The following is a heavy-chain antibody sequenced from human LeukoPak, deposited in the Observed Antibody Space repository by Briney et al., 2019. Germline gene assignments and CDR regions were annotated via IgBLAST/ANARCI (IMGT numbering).Heavy chain of an antibody. Sequence: SETLSLTCAVYGGSFSGYHWSWIRQPPGKGLEWIGEINHSGSTNYNPSLKSRVTISVDTSKNQFSLKLSSVTAADTAVYYCARIDTSCLDYWGQGTLVTVSS. CDR2: INHSGST. J-gene: IGHJ4*02. D-gene: IGHD2-2*01. CDR1: GGSFSGYH. V-gene: IGHV4-34*01. CDR3: ARIDTSCLDY.